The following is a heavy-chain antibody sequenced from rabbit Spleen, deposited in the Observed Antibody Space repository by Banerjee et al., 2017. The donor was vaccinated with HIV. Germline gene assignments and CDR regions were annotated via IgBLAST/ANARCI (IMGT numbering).Heavy chain of an antibody. Sequence: QEQLVESGGGLVQPEGSLTLTCTASGFSFSSSYWICWVRQAPGKGLEWIACIYTSSGSTWYASWAKGRFTISKSTSLNTVTLQMTSLTAADTATYFCARDTSSSFSSYGMDLWGPGTLVTVS. J-gene: IGHJ6*01. V-gene: IGHV1S45*01. CDR1: GFSFSSSYW. D-gene: IGHD1-1*01. CDR3: ARDTSSSFSSYGMDL. CDR2: IYTSSGST.